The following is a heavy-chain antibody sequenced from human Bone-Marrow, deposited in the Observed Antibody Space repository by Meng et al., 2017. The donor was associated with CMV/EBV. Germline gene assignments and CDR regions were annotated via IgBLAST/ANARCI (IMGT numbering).Heavy chain of an antibody. Sequence: SETLSLTCAVYGGSFRGYYWSWIRQPPGKGLEWIGEINHSGSTNYNPSLKSRVTISVDTSKNQFSLKLSSVTAADTAVYYCARGRRSGSSSWLTHHQYFDYWGQGTLVTVSS. CDR1: GGSFRGYY. D-gene: IGHD6-13*01. J-gene: IGHJ4*02. CDR3: ARGRRSGSSSWLTHHQYFDY. V-gene: IGHV4-34*01. CDR2: INHSGST.